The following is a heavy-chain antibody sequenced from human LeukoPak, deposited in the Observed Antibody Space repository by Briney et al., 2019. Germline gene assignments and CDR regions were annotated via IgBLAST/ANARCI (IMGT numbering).Heavy chain of an antibody. CDR3: ATDILGYYDSSGYSYY. CDR1: GYTLTELS. CDR2: FDPEDGET. Sequence: ASVTVSCKVSGYTLTELSMHWVRQAPGKRLEWMGGFDPEDGETIYAQKFQGRVTMTEDTSTDTAYMELSSLRSEDTAVYYCATDILGYYDSSGYSYYWGQGTLVTVSS. J-gene: IGHJ4*02. D-gene: IGHD3-22*01. V-gene: IGHV1-24*01.